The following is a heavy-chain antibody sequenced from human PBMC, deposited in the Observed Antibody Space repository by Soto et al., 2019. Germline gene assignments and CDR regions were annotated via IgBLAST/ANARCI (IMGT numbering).Heavy chain of an antibody. CDR2: ISYDGSNK. CDR3: AKGGVVAATANDY. V-gene: IGHV3-30*18. J-gene: IGHJ4*02. D-gene: IGHD2-15*01. CDR1: GFTFSSYG. Sequence: QVQLVESGGGVVQPGRSLRLSCAASGFTFSSYGMHWVRQAPGKGLEWVAVISYDGSNKYYADSVKGRFTISRDNSKNTRYLQMNSLRAEDTAVYYCAKGGVVAATANDYWGQGTLVTVSS.